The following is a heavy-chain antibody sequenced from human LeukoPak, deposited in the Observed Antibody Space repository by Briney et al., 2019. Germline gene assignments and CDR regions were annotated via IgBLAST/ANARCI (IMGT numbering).Heavy chain of an antibody. CDR2: IIPIFGTA. V-gene: IGHV1-69*13. Sequence: SVKVSCKASGYTFTSYYMHWVRQAPGQGLEWMGGIIPIFGTANYAQKFQGRVTITADESTSTAYMELSSLRSEDTAVYYCARVGYCSGGSCHHFDYWGQGTLVTVSS. J-gene: IGHJ4*02. CDR1: GYTFTSYY. CDR3: ARVGYCSGGSCHHFDY. D-gene: IGHD2-15*01.